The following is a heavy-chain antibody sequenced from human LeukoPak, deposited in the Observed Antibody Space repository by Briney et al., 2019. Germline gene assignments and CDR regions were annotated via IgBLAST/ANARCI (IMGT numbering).Heavy chain of an antibody. CDR1: GGSISNSGYY. Sequence: NPSETLSLTCTVSGGSISNSGYYWGWIRQPPGKGLEWIGSIYYSGDTYYNPSLKSRVTISVDTSKNQFSLQLSSVTAADTTVYYCARAYNRATFDYWGQGTLVTVSS. CDR3: ARAYNRATFDY. D-gene: IGHD1-14*01. V-gene: IGHV4-39*01. CDR2: IYYSGDT. J-gene: IGHJ4*02.